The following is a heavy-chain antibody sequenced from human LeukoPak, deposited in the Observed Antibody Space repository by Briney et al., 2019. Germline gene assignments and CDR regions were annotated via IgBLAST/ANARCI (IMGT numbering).Heavy chain of an antibody. D-gene: IGHD4-17*01. Sequence: GGSLRLSCAASGFTFSSYAMSWVRQAPGKGLEWVSAISGSGGSTYYADSVKGRFTISRDNSKNTLYLQMKSLRAEDTAVYYCAKAPTMSTVSYWGQGTLVTVSS. CDR2: ISGSGGST. V-gene: IGHV3-23*01. J-gene: IGHJ4*02. CDR1: GFTFSSYA. CDR3: AKAPTMSTVSY.